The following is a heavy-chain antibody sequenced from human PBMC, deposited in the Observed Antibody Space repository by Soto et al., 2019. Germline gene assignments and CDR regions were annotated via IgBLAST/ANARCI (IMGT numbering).Heavy chain of an antibody. Sequence: GGSLRLSCAAAGFTFSTYGIHWVRQAPGKGLEWVAVIWHDGSNKHYADSVKGRFTISRDNSKNTLYLEMNSLRAEDTAVYYCARAVGPFDYWGQGTLVTVSS. V-gene: IGHV3-33*01. CDR1: GFTFSTYG. D-gene: IGHD1-26*01. CDR3: ARAVGPFDY. J-gene: IGHJ4*02. CDR2: IWHDGSNK.